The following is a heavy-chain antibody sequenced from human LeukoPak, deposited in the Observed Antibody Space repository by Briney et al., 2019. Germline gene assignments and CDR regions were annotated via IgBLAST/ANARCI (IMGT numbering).Heavy chain of an antibody. CDR3: ARVAREDKWELGRLDC. CDR1: GFTFSSYG. V-gene: IGHV3-33*01. Sequence: GGSLRLSCAASGFTFSSYGMHWVRQAPGKGLEWVAVIWYDGSNKYYADSVKGRFTISRDNSKNTLYLQMNSLRAEDTAVYYCARVAREDKWELGRLDCWGQGTLVTVSS. D-gene: IGHD1-26*01. J-gene: IGHJ4*02. CDR2: IWYDGSNK.